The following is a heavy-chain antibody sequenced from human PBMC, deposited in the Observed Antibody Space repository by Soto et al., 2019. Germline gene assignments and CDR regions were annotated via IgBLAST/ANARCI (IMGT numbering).Heavy chain of an antibody. V-gene: IGHV1-69*13. J-gene: IGHJ4*02. CDR2: IIPIFGTA. Sequence: SVKVSCKASGGTFSSYAISWVRQAPGQGLEWMGGIIPIFGTANYAQKFQGRVTITADESTTTVYMELGSLKPDDTAVYYCTRDAKYYDILTGYFVNDYWGQGTLVTVSS. CDR1: GGTFSSYA. D-gene: IGHD3-9*01. CDR3: TRDAKYYDILTGYFVNDY.